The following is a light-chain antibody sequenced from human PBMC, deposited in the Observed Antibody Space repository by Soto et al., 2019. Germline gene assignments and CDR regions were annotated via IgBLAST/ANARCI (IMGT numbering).Light chain of an antibody. V-gene: IGKV1-12*01. CDR2: ATS. CDR1: QGIGGG. Sequence: MQMTQSPSSVSASVGDRVTITCRASQGIGGGLAWYQQKPGKAPKPLIYATSTLQSGVPPRFSGSASGTDFTLTISSLQPEDFATYYCLQSNNFPPLTFGGGTKVEIK. CDR3: LQSNNFPPLT. J-gene: IGKJ4*01.